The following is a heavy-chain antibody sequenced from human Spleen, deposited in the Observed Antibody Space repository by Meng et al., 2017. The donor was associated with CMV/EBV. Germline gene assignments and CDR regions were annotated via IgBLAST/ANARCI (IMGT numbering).Heavy chain of an antibody. CDR1: GYSFDGYY. D-gene: IGHD3-22*01. V-gene: IGHV1-2*02. Sequence: SEKVSCKHSGYSFDGYYMHWVRQAPGQGLEWLGWINANRGGTNYAQKFQGRVTMTRDTCNSTAYMELSRLRSDDTAVDDCAREKGVDGSGYCRRPVDYWGQGTLVTVSS. CDR3: AREKGVDGSGYCRRPVDY. CDR2: INANRGGT. J-gene: IGHJ4*02.